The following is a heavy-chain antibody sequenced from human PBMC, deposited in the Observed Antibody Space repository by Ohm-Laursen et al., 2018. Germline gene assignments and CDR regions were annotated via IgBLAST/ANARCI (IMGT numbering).Heavy chain of an antibody. Sequence: ASVKVSCKASGDTFTGYYMYWVRQAPGQGLEWMGRINPNSGGTNYAQTFQGRVTMPSDTSVSTAYMELSRLSSDDTAVYYCVGEGDGTSYQWWGQGTLVTVSS. CDR1: GDTFTGYY. D-gene: IGHD2-21*02. V-gene: IGHV1-2*02. CDR3: VGEGDGTSYQW. J-gene: IGHJ4*02. CDR2: INPNSGGT.